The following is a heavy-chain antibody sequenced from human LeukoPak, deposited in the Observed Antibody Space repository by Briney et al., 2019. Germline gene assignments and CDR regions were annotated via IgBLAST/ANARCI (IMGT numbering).Heavy chain of an antibody. D-gene: IGHD3-3*02. Sequence: GGSLRLSCAASGFTVGNNYMSWVRQAPGKGLEWVSLIYSAGSTYYADSVRGRFTISRDSSKNTLFLRLNSLRAEDTAVYYCAAFSHKGVWGQGTTVTVS. CDR1: GFTVGNNY. J-gene: IGHJ6*02. CDR2: IYSAGST. CDR3: AAFSHKGV. V-gene: IGHV3-66*01.